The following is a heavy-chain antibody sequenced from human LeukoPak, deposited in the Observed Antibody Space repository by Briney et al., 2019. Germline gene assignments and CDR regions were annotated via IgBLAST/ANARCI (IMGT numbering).Heavy chain of an antibody. Sequence: ASVKVSCKASGYTFTGYYMHWVRQAPGQGLEWMGWINPNSGGTNYAQKFQGWVTMTRDTSISTAYMELSRLRSDDTAVYYCARSGEDGYSSDLSWYFDLWGRGTLVTVSS. CDR2: INPNSGGT. J-gene: IGHJ2*01. D-gene: IGHD5-18*01. V-gene: IGHV1-2*04. CDR1: GYTFTGYY. CDR3: ARSGEDGYSSDLSWYFDL.